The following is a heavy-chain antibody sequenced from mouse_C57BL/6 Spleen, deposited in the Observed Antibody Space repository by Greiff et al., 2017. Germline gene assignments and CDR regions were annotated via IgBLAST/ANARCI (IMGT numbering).Heavy chain of an antibody. V-gene: IGHV5-9-1*02. J-gene: IGHJ2*01. CDR1: GFTFSSYA. Sequence: EVKLMESGEGLVKPGGSLKLSCAASGFTFSSYAMSWVRQTPEKRLEWVAYISSGGDYIYYADTVKGRFTISRDNARNTLYLQMSSLKSEDTAMYYCTRLSGTVDYWGQGTTLTVSS. CDR2: ISSGGDYI. D-gene: IGHD4-1*01. CDR3: TRLSGTVDY.